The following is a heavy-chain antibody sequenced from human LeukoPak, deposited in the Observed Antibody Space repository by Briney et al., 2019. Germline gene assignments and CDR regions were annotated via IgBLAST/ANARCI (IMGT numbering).Heavy chain of an antibody. CDR3: ARGLLDGYTHPAAFDM. V-gene: IGHV4-59*01. D-gene: IGHD5-24*01. J-gene: IGHJ3*02. Sequence: SETLSLTCTVSGGSISSYYWSWIRQPPGKGLEWIGYIYYSGSTNYNPSLKSRVTISVDTSKNQFSLKLSSVTAADTAVYYCARGLLDGYTHPAAFDMWGQGTMVTVPS. CDR1: GGSISSYY. CDR2: IYYSGST.